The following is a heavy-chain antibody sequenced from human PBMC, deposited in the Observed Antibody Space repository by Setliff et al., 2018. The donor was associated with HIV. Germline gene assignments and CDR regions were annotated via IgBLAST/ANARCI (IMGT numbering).Heavy chain of an antibody. D-gene: IGHD3-10*01. Sequence: SVKVSCKASGGTFRTYGVSWVRLAPGQGLEGMGGIVPVLNRADYAQRFHGRVTMTRDTSISTAYMELSRLRSDDTAVYYCARDWAEDYYGSGSFQYWGQGTLVTVSS. V-gene: IGHV1-69*10. CDR2: IVPVLNRA. CDR3: ARDWAEDYYGSGSFQY. CDR1: GGTFRTYG. J-gene: IGHJ1*01.